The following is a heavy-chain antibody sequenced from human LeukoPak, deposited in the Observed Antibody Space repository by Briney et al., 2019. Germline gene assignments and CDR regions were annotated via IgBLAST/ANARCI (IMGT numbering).Heavy chain of an antibody. CDR1: GFTFSSYA. J-gene: IGHJ4*02. Sequence: PGGSLRLSCVASGFTFSSYAMHWVRQAPGKGLEWVAVISYDGSNKYYADSVKGRFTISRDNSKNTLYLQMNSLRAEDTAVYYCARKVAGARFDYWGQGTLVTVSS. V-gene: IGHV3-30*04. D-gene: IGHD6-25*01. CDR3: ARKVAGARFDY. CDR2: ISYDGSNK.